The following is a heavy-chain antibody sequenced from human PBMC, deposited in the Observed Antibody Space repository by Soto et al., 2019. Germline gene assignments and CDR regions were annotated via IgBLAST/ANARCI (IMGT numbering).Heavy chain of an antibody. CDR3: ARQIGTTLYY. Sequence: WESLKISCQGSEHSFSSYWIAWVRQMPGKGLEFMGIIFPSDSETRYSPSFQGQVTISVDKSINTAYLQWSSLKASDTAIYYCARQIGTTLYYWGQGTPVTVSS. V-gene: IGHV5-51*01. D-gene: IGHD3-16*01. CDR2: IFPSDSET. J-gene: IGHJ4*02. CDR1: EHSFSSYW.